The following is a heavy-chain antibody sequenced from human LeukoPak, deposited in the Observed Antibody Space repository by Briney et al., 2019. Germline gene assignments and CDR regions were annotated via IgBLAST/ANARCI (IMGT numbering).Heavy chain of an antibody. Sequence: SQTLSLTCAISGDRVSSNSVTWNWIRQSPSRGLEWLGRTYYRSTWYNDYAVSVRGRITVNPDTSKNQFSLHLNPVTPEDTAVYYCARRLTQYDCFDPWGQGILVTVSS. V-gene: IGHV6-1*01. D-gene: IGHD2-2*01. CDR3: ARRLTQYDCFDP. CDR1: GDRVSSNSVT. J-gene: IGHJ5*02. CDR2: TYYRSTWYN.